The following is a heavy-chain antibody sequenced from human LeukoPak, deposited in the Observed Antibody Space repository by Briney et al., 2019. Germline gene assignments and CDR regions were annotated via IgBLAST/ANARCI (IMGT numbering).Heavy chain of an antibody. J-gene: IGHJ4*02. CDR2: IRYDGSNK. V-gene: IGHV3-30*02. CDR3: ANAGDSSGWDFDY. CDR1: GFTFSSYG. Sequence: GGSLRLSCAASGFTFSSYGMRWVRQAPGKGLEWVAFIRYDGSNKYYADSVKGRFTISRDNSKNTLYLQMNSLRAEDTAVYYCANAGDSSGWDFDYWGQGTLVTVSS. D-gene: IGHD6-19*01.